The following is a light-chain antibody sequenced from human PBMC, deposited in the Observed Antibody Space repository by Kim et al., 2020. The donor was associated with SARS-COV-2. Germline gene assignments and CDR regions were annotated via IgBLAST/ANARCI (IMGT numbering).Light chain of an antibody. V-gene: IGLV3-21*01. CDR3: QVWENSNYHWV. J-gene: IGLJ3*02. CDR2: YDR. Sequence: SYELTQPPSVSVAPGKTARITCGGNNIGNRGVHWYQQKPGQAPILVISYDRDRPSGIPERFSGSNSGKTATLTINRVEGGDEADYYCQVWENSNYHWVFGGGTQLTVL. CDR1: NIGNRG.